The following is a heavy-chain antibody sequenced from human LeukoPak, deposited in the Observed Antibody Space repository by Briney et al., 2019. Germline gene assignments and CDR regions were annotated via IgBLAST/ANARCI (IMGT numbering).Heavy chain of an antibody. CDR1: GFTFSSYS. J-gene: IGHJ3*02. V-gene: IGHV3-21*01. CDR2: IRSSSSYI. Sequence: GGSLRLSCAASGFTFSSYSMNWVRQAPGKGLEWVSSIRSSSSYIYYADSVKGRFTISRDNAKNSLYLQMNSLRAEDTAVYYCARAQGGDAFDIWGQGTMVTVSS. CDR3: ARAQGGDAFDI.